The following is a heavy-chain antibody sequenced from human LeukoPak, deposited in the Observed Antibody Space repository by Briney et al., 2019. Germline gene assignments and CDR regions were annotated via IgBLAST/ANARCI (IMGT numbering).Heavy chain of an antibody. CDR3: ARHEYSGSYYGLSWFDP. V-gene: IGHV4-59*05. D-gene: IGHD1-26*01. CDR2: IYYSGST. Sequence: PSETLSLTRTVSGGSISSYYWSWIRQPPGKGLEWIASIYYSGSTYYNPSLKSRVTISVDTSKNQLSLKLSSLTAADTAVYYCARHEYSGSYYGLSWFDPWGQGTLVTVSS. CDR1: GGSISSYY. J-gene: IGHJ5*02.